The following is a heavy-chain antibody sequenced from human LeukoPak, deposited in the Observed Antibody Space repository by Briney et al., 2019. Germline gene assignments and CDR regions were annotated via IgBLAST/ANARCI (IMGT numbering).Heavy chain of an antibody. CDR1: GFTFDDYA. Sequence: GRSLRLSCAASGFTFDDYAMHWVRQAPGMGLEWVSGISWNSGSIGYADSVKGRFTISRDSAKNSLYLQMNSLRAEDTALYYCAKATAPGIAVAGTSFDYWGQGTLVTVSS. CDR3: AKATAPGIAVAGTSFDY. J-gene: IGHJ4*02. V-gene: IGHV3-9*01. CDR2: ISWNSGSI. D-gene: IGHD6-19*01.